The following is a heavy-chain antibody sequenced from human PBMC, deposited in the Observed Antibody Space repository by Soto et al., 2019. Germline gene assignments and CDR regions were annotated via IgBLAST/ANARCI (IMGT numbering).Heavy chain of an antibody. D-gene: IGHD1-7*01. CDR1: GGSISSYR. Sequence: SETLSLTCTVSGGSISSYRWSWIRQPAGKGLEWIGRLNTYGNTHYNPSLKSRVTVSVDTSRNQFFLTLRSVTAADSAVYHCGRESGETWDYEASWGQGTPVTAPQ. CDR2: LNTYGNT. V-gene: IGHV4-4*07. J-gene: IGHJ5*02. CDR3: GRESGETWDYEAS.